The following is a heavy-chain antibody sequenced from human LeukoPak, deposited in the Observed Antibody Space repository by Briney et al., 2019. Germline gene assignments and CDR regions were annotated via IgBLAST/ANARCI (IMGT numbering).Heavy chain of an antibody. Sequence: GASVKVSCKASGGTFSSYAISWVRQAPGQGLEWMGRIIPILGIANYAQKFQGRVTITADKSTSTAYMELSSLRSEDTAVYYCARDPLLSGSYTIDYWGQGTLVTVSS. V-gene: IGHV1-69*04. CDR3: ARDPLLSGSYTIDY. D-gene: IGHD1-26*01. CDR1: GGTFSSYA. J-gene: IGHJ4*02. CDR2: IIPILGIA.